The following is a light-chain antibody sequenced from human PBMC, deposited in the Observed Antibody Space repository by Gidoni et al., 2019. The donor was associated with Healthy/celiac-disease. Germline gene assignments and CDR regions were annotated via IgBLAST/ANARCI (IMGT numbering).Light chain of an antibody. V-gene: IGKV1-13*02. CDR3: QQFNSYPPLLT. Sequence: AIQLTQSQSSLSASVGDRVTITCRASQGISSALAWYQQKPGKAPKLLIYDASSLESGVPSRVSGRGSGTDFTLTISSLQPEDFATYYCQQFNSYPPLLTFGGGTKVEIK. J-gene: IGKJ4*01. CDR1: QGISSA. CDR2: DAS.